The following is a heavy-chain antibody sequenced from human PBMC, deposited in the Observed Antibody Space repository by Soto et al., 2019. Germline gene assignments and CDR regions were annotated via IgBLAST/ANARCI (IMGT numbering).Heavy chain of an antibody. D-gene: IGHD3-3*01. Sequence: QIQLVQSGAEVKKPGASVKVSCKAPGFSFTSYGITWVRQAPGQGPEWLGWITAENGNTNYAQKFQGRATLTTDRAAKTAYMDPRVLRSDDTALYYCARVVLEWLPASGFDFWGQGTLVTVSS. CDR1: GFSFTSYG. CDR3: ARVVLEWLPASGFDF. J-gene: IGHJ4*02. CDR2: ITAENGNT. V-gene: IGHV1-18*04.